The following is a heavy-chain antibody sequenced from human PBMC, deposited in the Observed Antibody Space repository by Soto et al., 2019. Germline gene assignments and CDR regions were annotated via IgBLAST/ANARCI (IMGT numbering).Heavy chain of an antibody. CDR2: INHSGST. Sequence: QVQLQQWGAGLLKPSETLSLTCAVYGGSFSGYYWSWIRQPPGKGLEWIGEINHSGSTNYNPSLKSRVTISVDTSKNQFSLKLSSVTAADTAVYYCARGRHSLGYCSGGSCYSSRFDYWGQGTLVTVSS. D-gene: IGHD2-15*01. V-gene: IGHV4-34*01. CDR1: GGSFSGYY. J-gene: IGHJ4*02. CDR3: ARGRHSLGYCSGGSCYSSRFDY.